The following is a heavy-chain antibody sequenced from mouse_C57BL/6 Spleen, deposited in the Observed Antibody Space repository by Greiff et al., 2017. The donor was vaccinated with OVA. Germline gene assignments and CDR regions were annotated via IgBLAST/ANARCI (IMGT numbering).Heavy chain of an antibody. CDR1: GFTFSSYT. CDR2: ISGGGGNT. V-gene: IGHV5-9*01. CDR3: ARLWDWYFDV. Sequence: EVHLVESGGGLVKPGGSLKLSCAASGFTFSSYTMSWVRQTPEKRLEWVATISGGGGNTYYPDSVKGRFTISRDNAKNTLYLQMSSLRSEDTALYYWARLWDWYFDVWGTGTTVTVSS. J-gene: IGHJ1*03.